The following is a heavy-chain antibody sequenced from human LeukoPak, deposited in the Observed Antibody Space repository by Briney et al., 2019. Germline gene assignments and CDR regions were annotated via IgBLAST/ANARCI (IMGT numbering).Heavy chain of an antibody. Sequence: GASVKVSCKASGYTFTSYYVHWVRQAPGQGLEWMGIINPTGGSTTYAQKFQGRVTMTRDMSTSTVYMELSSLRSEDTAMHYCARSNQNFSPNSSPGHWGQGTLVTVSS. CDR1: GYTFTSYY. CDR2: INPTGGST. V-gene: IGHV1-46*01. CDR3: ARSNQNFSPNSSPGH. J-gene: IGHJ4*02. D-gene: IGHD6-13*01.